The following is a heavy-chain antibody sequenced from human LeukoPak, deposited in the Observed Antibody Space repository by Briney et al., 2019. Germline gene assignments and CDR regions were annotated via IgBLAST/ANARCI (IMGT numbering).Heavy chain of an antibody. Sequence: PSETLSLTCTVSGGSISSYYWSWIRQPPGKGLEWIGYIYYSGSTNYNPSLKSRVTISVDTSKNQFSLKLSSVTAADTAVYYCARDTTAFGFDYWAQGPLVTVSS. V-gene: IGHV4-59*01. D-gene: IGHD1-1*01. CDR2: IYYSGST. J-gene: IGHJ4*02. CDR1: GGSISSYY. CDR3: ARDTTAFGFDY.